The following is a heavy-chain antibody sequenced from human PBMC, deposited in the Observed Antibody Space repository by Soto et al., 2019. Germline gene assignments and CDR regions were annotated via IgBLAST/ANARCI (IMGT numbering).Heavy chain of an antibody. CDR3: AKAIFGVVIPPNGMDV. Sequence: VGSLRLSCAASGFTFSSYAMSWVRQAPGRGLEWVSGISGSGGSTYYADSVKGRFTISRDNSKKTLYLQMNSLRAEDTAVYYCAKAIFGVVIPPNGMDVWGQGTTVTVSS. J-gene: IGHJ6*02. V-gene: IGHV3-23*01. CDR2: ISGSGGST. D-gene: IGHD3-3*01. CDR1: GFTFSSYA.